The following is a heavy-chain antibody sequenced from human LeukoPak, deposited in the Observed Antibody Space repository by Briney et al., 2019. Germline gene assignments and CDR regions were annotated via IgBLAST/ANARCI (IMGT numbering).Heavy chain of an antibody. CDR3: ARYFSGWSWGY. CDR2: IWYDGSNK. Sequence: GGSLRLSCAASGFTFSSYGMHWVRQAPGKGLEWVAVIWYDGSNKYYADSVKGRFTISRDNSKNTLYLQMDSLRAEDTAVYYCARYFSGWSWGYWGQGTLVTVSS. D-gene: IGHD6-19*01. V-gene: IGHV3-33*01. CDR1: GFTFSSYG. J-gene: IGHJ4*02.